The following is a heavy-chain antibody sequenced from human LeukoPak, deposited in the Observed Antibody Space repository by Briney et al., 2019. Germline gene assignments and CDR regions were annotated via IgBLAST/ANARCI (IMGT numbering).Heavy chain of an antibody. V-gene: IGHV1-24*01. CDR1: GYTLTELS. Sequence: GASVKVSCKVSGYTLTELSMHWVRQAPGKGLEWMGGFDPEDGETIYAQKFQGRVTMTEDTSTDTAYMELSSLRSEDTAVYYCAIVDYYGSGSFDYWGQGTWSPSPQ. J-gene: IGHJ4*02. CDR2: FDPEDGET. CDR3: AIVDYYGSGSFDY. D-gene: IGHD3-10*01.